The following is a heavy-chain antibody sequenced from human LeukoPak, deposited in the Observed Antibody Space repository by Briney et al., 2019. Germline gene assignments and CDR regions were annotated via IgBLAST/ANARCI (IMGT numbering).Heavy chain of an antibody. V-gene: IGHV1-2*02. D-gene: IGHD3-22*01. CDR3: ARDRNYYDHNGNFDY. CDR1: GYTFTDYY. CDR2: ISPNSGVT. Sequence: ASVKVSCKASGYTFTDYYMQWVRQAPGQGLEWMGWISPNSGVTNYAQKFQGRVTLTRDTSLSTAYMELSRLRSDDTAVYYCARDRNYYDHNGNFDYWGQGTLVTVSS. J-gene: IGHJ4*02.